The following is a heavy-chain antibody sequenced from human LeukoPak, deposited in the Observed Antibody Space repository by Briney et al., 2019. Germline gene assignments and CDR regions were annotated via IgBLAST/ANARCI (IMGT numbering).Heavy chain of an antibody. J-gene: IGHJ4*02. CDR3: ARVTSFDY. V-gene: IGHV3-48*02. D-gene: IGHD2-2*01. Sequence: PGGSLRLSCAASGFTFSSYAMSWVRQAPGKGLEWVSGISGSGSTIYYADSVKGRFTISRDNAKNSLYLQMNSLRDEDTAVYYCARVTSFDYWGQGTLVTVSS. CDR1: GFTFSSYA. CDR2: ISGSGSTI.